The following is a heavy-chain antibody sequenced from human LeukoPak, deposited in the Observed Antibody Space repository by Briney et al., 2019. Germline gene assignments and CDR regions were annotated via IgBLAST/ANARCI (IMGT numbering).Heavy chain of an antibody. V-gene: IGHV3-7*03. CDR3: AKDWRGWELLLQFDP. J-gene: IGHJ5*02. CDR1: GFTFTTYW. Sequence: GGSLRLSCAASGFTFTTYWMGSVRQAPGKGLGWVASIKQDGNEKYYVDSVKGRFTISRDTAENTPYLQMKSLRAEDTAVYYCAKDWRGWELLLQFDPWGQGTLVTVSS. D-gene: IGHD1-26*01. CDR2: IKQDGNEK.